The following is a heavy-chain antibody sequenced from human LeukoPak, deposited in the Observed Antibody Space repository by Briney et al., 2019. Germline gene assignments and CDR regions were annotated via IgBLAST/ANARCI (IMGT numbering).Heavy chain of an antibody. CDR2: IYTSGST. Sequence: SETLSLTCTVSGGSISSYYWSWIRQPAGKGLEWIGRIYTSGSTNYNPSLKSRVTMSVDTSKNQFSLKLSSVTAADTAVYHCARERMDYYDSSGYLDYWGQGTLVTVSS. J-gene: IGHJ4*02. CDR1: GGSISSYY. D-gene: IGHD3-22*01. CDR3: ARERMDYYDSSGYLDY. V-gene: IGHV4-4*07.